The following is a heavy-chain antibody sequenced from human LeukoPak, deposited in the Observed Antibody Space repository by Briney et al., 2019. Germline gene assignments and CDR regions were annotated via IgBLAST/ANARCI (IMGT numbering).Heavy chain of an antibody. Sequence: SVRVSCKTSGGTFNNYAINWVRQAPGQGLEWMGGIIPLFRTANYAQNFQGRVTITADESTRTAYMELSSLRSEDTAVYYCARIMEYCSSTSCYYGMDVWGQGTTVTVSS. J-gene: IGHJ6*02. CDR3: ARIMEYCSSTSCYYGMDV. CDR1: GGTFNNYA. CDR2: IIPLFRTA. V-gene: IGHV1-69*13. D-gene: IGHD2-2*01.